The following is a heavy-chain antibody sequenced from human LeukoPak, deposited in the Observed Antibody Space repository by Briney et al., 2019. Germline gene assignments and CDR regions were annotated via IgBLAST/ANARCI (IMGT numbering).Heavy chain of an antibody. D-gene: IGHD6-6*01. CDR1: GFTLSSYW. CDR2: IKQDGSEK. V-gene: IGHV3-7*01. J-gene: IGHJ3*02. Sequence: GGSLRLSCAASGFTLSSYWMSWVRQAPGKGLEWVANIKQDGSEKNYVDSVKGRFTISRDNAKNTLYLQMNSLRAEDTAVYYCASLFLCYGCSSSSDSFNIWGQGTMVTVSS. CDR3: ASLFLCYGCSSSSDSFNI.